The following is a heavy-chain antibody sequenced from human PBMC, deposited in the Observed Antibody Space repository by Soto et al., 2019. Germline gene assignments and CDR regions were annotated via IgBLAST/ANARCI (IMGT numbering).Heavy chain of an antibody. D-gene: IGHD3-22*01. V-gene: IGHV3-30-3*01. Sequence: QVQLVESGGGVVQPGRSLRLSCAASGFTFSSYAMHWVRQAPGKGLEWVAVISYDGSNKYYADSVKGRFTISRDISKNTLYLQMNSLRAEDTAVYYCARDSPSITMIVVVIPSPISGMDVWGQGTTVTVSS. J-gene: IGHJ6*02. CDR2: ISYDGSNK. CDR1: GFTFSSYA. CDR3: ARDSPSITMIVVVIPSPISGMDV.